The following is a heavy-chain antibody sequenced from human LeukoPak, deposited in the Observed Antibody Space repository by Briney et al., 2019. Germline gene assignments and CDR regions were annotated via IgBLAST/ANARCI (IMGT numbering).Heavy chain of an antibody. CDR2: INAGNGNT. V-gene: IGHV1-3*01. Sequence: GASVKVSCKASGYTFTSYAMHWVRQAPGQRLEWMGWINAGNGNTKYSQKFQGRVTITRDTSASTAYMELSSLRSEDTAVYYCARKYYDILTGYSHLDYWGQGTLATVSS. J-gene: IGHJ4*02. CDR3: ARKYYDILTGYSHLDY. CDR1: GYTFTSYA. D-gene: IGHD3-9*01.